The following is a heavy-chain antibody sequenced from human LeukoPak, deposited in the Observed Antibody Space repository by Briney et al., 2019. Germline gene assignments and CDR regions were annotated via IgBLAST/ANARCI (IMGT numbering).Heavy chain of an antibody. J-gene: IGHJ4*02. D-gene: IGHD3-16*02. V-gene: IGHV4-59*01. CDR3: ARLRGGGSYRNFDY. CDR1: GGSFNGYY. CDR2: IYYSGST. Sequence: SETLSLTCAVFGGSFNGYYWTWIRQPPGKGLEWIGYIYYSGSTNYNPSLKSRVTISVDTSKNQFSLRLSSVTAADTAVYYCARLRGGGSYRNFDYWGQGTLVTVSS.